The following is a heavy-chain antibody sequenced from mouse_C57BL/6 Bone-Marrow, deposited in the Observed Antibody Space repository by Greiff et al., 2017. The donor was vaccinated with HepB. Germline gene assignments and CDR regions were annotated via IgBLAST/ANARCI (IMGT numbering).Heavy chain of an antibody. Sequence: QVQLQQSGPELVKPGASVKISCKASGYTFTDYYINWVKQRPGQGLEWIGWIFPGSGSTYYNEKFKGKATLTVDKSSSTAYMLLSSLTSEDSAVYFCAIGGENDGYYSAWFAYWGQGTLVTVSA. CDR3: AIGGENDGYYSAWFAY. CDR1: GYTFTDYY. V-gene: IGHV1-75*01. CDR2: IFPGSGST. D-gene: IGHD2-3*01. J-gene: IGHJ3*01.